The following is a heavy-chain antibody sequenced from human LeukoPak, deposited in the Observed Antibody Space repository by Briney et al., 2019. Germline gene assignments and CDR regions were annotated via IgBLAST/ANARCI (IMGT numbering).Heavy chain of an antibody. Sequence: SETLSLTCTVPGGSISSGDYYWSWIRQPPGKGLEWIGYIYYSGSTYYNPSLKSRVTISVDTSKNQFSLKLSSVTAADTAVYYCARGPLDFWSGSGYYYMDVWGKGTTVTVSS. V-gene: IGHV4-30-4*08. J-gene: IGHJ6*03. CDR2: IYYSGST. CDR1: GGSISSGDYY. D-gene: IGHD3-3*01. CDR3: ARGPLDFWSGSGYYYMDV.